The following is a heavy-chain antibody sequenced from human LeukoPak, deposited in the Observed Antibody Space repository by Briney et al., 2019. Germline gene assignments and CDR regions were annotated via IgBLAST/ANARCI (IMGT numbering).Heavy chain of an antibody. V-gene: IGHV3-21*01. Sequence: GGSLRLSCAASGFTFSSNWMHWVRQAPGKGLVWVSSISRGSDHIFYADSMKGRFTISRDNAKNSLYLQMNSLGAEDTAVYYCARPYDTRGYFPDYWGQGTLVTVSS. CDR3: ARPYDTRGYFPDY. J-gene: IGHJ4*02. CDR2: ISRGSDHI. D-gene: IGHD3-22*01. CDR1: GFTFSSNW.